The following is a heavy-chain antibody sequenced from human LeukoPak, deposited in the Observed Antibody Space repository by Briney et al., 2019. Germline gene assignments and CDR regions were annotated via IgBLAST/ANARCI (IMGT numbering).Heavy chain of an antibody. V-gene: IGHV3-30*18. CDR1: GFTFSSYG. D-gene: IGHD3-22*01. Sequence: PGRSLRLSCAASGFTFSSYGMHWVRQAPGKGLEWVAVISYDGSNKYYADSVKGRFTISRDNSKNTLYLQMNSLRAEDTAVYYCAKDAYDSSGYCDYWGQGTLVTVSS. CDR3: AKDAYDSSGYCDY. CDR2: ISYDGSNK. J-gene: IGHJ4*02.